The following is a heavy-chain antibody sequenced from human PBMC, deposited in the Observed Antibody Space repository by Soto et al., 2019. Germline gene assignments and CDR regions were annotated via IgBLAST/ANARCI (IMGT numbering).Heavy chain of an antibody. Sequence: GESLKISCKGSGYSFTSYWIGWVRQMPGKCLYWIGIIYPGDSYTRYSPSFQGQVTISADKFISTAYLQWSSLKASDTAMYYCARHYCSGGSCYIGNYWGQGTLVTVSS. D-gene: IGHD2-15*01. V-gene: IGHV5-51*01. J-gene: IGHJ4*02. CDR3: ARHYCSGGSCYIGNY. CDR1: GYSFTSYW. CDR2: IYPGDSYT.